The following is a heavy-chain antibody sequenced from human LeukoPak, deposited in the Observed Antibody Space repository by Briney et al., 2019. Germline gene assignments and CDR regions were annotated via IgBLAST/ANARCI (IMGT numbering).Heavy chain of an antibody. D-gene: IGHD2-2*01. CDR3: ARDHLYCSSTSCPYYWDV. CDR2: INTNTGNP. J-gene: IGHJ6*03. CDR1: GYTFTSYG. V-gene: IGHV7-4-1*02. Sequence: ASVKVSCKASGYTFTSYGISWVRQAPGQGLEWMGWINTNTGNPMYAQGFTGRFVFSLDTSVSTAYLQISSLKAEDTAVYYCARDHLYCSSTSCPYYWDVWGQGTTVTVSS.